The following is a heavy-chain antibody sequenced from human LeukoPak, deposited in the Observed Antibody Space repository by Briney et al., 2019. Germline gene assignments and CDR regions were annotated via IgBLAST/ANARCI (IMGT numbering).Heavy chain of an antibody. CDR2: ISYDGSNK. V-gene: IGHV3-30*18. CDR3: AKDRVGGATGYYFDY. J-gene: IGHJ4*02. D-gene: IGHD1-26*01. CDR1: GFTFSSYG. Sequence: GGSLRLSCAASGFTFSSYGMPWVRQAPGKGLEWVAVISYDGSNKYYADSVKGRFTISRDNSKNTLYLQMNSLRAEDTAVYYCAKDRVGGATGYYFDYWGQGTLVTVSS.